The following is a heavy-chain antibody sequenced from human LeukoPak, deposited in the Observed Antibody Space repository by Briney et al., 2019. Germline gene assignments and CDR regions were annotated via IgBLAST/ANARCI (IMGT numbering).Heavy chain of an antibody. J-gene: IGHJ3*02. V-gene: IGHV1-69*13. D-gene: IGHD1-26*01. CDR2: IIPIFGTA. CDR1: GGTFSSYA. Sequence: SVKVSCKASGGTFSSYAISWVRQAPGQGLEWMGGIIPIFGTANYAQKFQGRVTITADESTSTAYMELSSLRSEDTAVYYCARRGPIEPHAFDIWGQGTMVTVSS. CDR3: ARRGPIEPHAFDI.